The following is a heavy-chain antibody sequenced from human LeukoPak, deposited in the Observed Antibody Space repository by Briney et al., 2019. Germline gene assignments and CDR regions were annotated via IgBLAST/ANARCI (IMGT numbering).Heavy chain of an antibody. CDR3: AKYEVSAFDI. D-gene: IGHD2-8*01. J-gene: IGHJ3*02. Sequence: SETLSLTCTVSGGSISGYYWSWIRQPPGKGLEWVGYIYYSGSTNYNPSLKSRVTISVDTSKNQFSLKLSSVTAADTAVYYCAKYEVSAFDIWGQGTMVTVSS. CDR2: IYYSGST. V-gene: IGHV4-59*01. CDR1: GGSISGYY.